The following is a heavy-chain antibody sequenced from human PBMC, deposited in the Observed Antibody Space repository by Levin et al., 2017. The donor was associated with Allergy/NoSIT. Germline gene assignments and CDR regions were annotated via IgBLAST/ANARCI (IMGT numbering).Heavy chain of an antibody. V-gene: IGHV3-49*03. CDR1: GFTFGDYA. J-gene: IGHJ4*02. CDR3: TRDGRGFVVTANDGVDY. CDR2: ISSKAYGGTT. D-gene: IGHD2-21*02. Sequence: GGSLRLSCTASGFTFGDYAMSWFRQAPGKGLEWVGFISSKAYGGTTEYAASVKGRFTISRDDSKSIAYLQMNSLKTEDTAVYYCTRDGRGFVVTANDGVDYWGQGTLVTVSS.